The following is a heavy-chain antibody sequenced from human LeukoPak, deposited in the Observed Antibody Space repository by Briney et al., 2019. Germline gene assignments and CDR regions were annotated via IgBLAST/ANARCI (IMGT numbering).Heavy chain of an antibody. J-gene: IGHJ6*03. CDR3: ARDPGYCSGGSCQYYYYYYMDV. CDR2: ISSSSTTV. Sequence: GSLRLSCAASGFTLSAYSMTWVRQAPGKGLERLSYISSSSTTVYYADSVKGRFTISRDNAKNSLYLQMNSLRAEDTAVYYCARDPGYCSGGSCQYYYYYYMDVWGKGTTVTVSS. D-gene: IGHD2-15*01. V-gene: IGHV3-48*04. CDR1: GFTLSAYS.